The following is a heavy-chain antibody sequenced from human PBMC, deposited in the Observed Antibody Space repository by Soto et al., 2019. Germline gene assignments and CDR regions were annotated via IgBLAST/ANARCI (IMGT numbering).Heavy chain of an antibody. CDR2: IIPIFGTA. Sequence: GASVKVSCKASGGTFSSYAISWVRQAPGQGLEWMGGIIPIFGTANYAQKFQGRVTITADESTSTAYMELSSLRSEDTAVYYCARDIGYDSSGYYPIDYWGQGTLVTVSS. V-gene: IGHV1-69*13. D-gene: IGHD3-22*01. CDR1: GGTFSSYA. J-gene: IGHJ4*02. CDR3: ARDIGYDSSGYYPIDY.